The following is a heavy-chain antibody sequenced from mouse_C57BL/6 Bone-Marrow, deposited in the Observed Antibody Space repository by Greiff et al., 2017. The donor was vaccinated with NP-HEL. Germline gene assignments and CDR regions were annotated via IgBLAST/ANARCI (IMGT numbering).Heavy chain of an antibody. V-gene: IGHV5-15*01. D-gene: IGHD2-4*01. CDR1: GFTFSDYG. Sequence: EVKLVESGGGLVQPGGSLKLSCAASGFTFSDYGMAWVRQAPRKGPEWVAFISNLAYSIYYADTVTCRFTISRENAKNTLYLEMSSLRSEDTAMYYCARQGGHYDYGFDYWGQGTTLTVSS. CDR3: ARQGGHYDYGFDY. CDR2: ISNLAYSI. J-gene: IGHJ2*01.